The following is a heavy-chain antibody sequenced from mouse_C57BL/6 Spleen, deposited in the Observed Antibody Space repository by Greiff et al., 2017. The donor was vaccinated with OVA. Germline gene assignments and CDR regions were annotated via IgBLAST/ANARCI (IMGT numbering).Heavy chain of an antibody. CDR3: ARHEAYFGAMDY. Sequence: EVHLVESGGGLVQPGGSLKLSCAASGFTFSDYYMYWVRQTPEKRLEWVAYISNGGGSTYYPDTVKGRFTISRDNAKNTLYLQMSRLKSEDTAMYYCARHEAYFGAMDYWGQGTSVTVSS. CDR2: ISNGGGST. J-gene: IGHJ4*01. CDR1: GFTFSDYY. D-gene: IGHD2-10*01. V-gene: IGHV5-12*01.